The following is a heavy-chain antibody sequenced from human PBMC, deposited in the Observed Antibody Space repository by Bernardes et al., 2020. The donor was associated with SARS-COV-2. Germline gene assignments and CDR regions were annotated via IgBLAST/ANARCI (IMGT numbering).Heavy chain of an antibody. CDR3: ARDGDGYFDY. J-gene: IGHJ4*02. V-gene: IGHV3-7*01. Sequence: GGSLRLSCAASGFTFSSCGMSWVRQAPGKGLEWVANIKQDASDKYYVDSVKGRFTISRDNSKNSLYLQMNSLRAEDTAVYFCARDGDGYFDYWGQGTLVTVSS. CDR1: GFTFSSCG. D-gene: IGHD2-21*01. CDR2: IKQDASDK.